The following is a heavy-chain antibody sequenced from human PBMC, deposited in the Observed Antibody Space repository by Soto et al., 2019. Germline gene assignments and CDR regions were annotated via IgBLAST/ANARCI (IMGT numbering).Heavy chain of an antibody. CDR2: IYSGGST. Sequence: GGSLRLSCAASGFTVSSNYMSWVRQAPGKGLEWVSVIYSGGSTYYADSVKGRFTISRDNSKNTLYLQMNSPRAEDTAVYYCARGRWFGELLTQYYFDYWGQGTLVTAPQ. V-gene: IGHV3-53*01. CDR3: ARGRWFGELLTQYYFDY. CDR1: GFTVSSNY. J-gene: IGHJ4*02. D-gene: IGHD3-10*01.